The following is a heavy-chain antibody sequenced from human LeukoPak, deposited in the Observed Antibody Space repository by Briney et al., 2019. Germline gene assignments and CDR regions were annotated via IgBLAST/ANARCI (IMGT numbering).Heavy chain of an antibody. CDR2: IKGETDGWTI. CDR1: GFTFSNFG. V-gene: IGHV3-15*01. D-gene: IGHD5-18*01. J-gene: IGHJ3*02. Sequence: GGSLRLSCAASGFTFSNFGMNWVRQAPGKGLEWVGRIKGETDGWTIDCAAPVKGRFTISRDDSKNTLYLQMNSLKTEDTAVYYCTTSARGYSYGSYAFDIWGQGTMVTVSS. CDR3: TTSARGYSYGSYAFDI.